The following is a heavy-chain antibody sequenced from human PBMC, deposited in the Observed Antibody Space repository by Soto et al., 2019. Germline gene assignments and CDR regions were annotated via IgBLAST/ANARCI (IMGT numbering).Heavy chain of an antibody. CDR2: ISGSGDST. Sequence: GGSLILSCASSGFPFISYAMSWVLQAPGKGLGWVSGISGSGDSTNYADSVKGRFTISRDNSKNTLYLQMNSLGAEDTAVYYCANKVPGNKYWGQGTLVTVTS. V-gene: IGHV3-23*01. CDR1: GFPFISYA. D-gene: IGHD1-1*01. J-gene: IGHJ4*02. CDR3: ANKVPGNKY.